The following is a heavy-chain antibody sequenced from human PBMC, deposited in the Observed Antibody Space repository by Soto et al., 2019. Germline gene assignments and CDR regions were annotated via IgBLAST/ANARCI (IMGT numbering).Heavy chain of an antibody. D-gene: IGHD2-15*01. J-gene: IGHJ6*02. CDR1: GFTFSSYS. CDR2: ISSSSRYI. Sequence: GGSLRLSCATSGFTFSSYSMNWVRQAPGMGLEWVSSISSSSRYIYYADSVRGRFTISRDNAKNSLYLQINSLRAEDTAVYYCARDRLVAATSAPPYCYYGMDVWGQGTLLTVSS. CDR3: ARDRLVAATSAPPYCYYGMDV. V-gene: IGHV3-21*01.